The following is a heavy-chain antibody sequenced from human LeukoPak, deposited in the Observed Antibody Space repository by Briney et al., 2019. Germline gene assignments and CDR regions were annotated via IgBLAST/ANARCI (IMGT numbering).Heavy chain of an antibody. CDR3: ARAERGVEWLRIFGVHNYYYMDV. Sequence: GGSLRLSCAASGFTFSSYAMSWVRQAPGKGLEWVANIKQDGSEKYYVGSVKGRFTISRDNAKNSLYLQMNSLRAEDTAVYYCARAERGVEWLRIFGVHNYYYMDVWGKGTTVTISS. V-gene: IGHV3-7*01. D-gene: IGHD5-12*01. J-gene: IGHJ6*03. CDR1: GFTFSSYA. CDR2: IKQDGSEK.